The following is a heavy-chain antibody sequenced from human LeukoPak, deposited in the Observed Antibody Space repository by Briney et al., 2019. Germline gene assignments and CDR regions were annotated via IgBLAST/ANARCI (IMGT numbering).Heavy chain of an antibody. CDR2: FDPEDGET. V-gene: IGHV1-24*01. J-gene: IGHJ4*02. CDR1: GYTLTELS. CDR3: ATGFSPSGWLQFFTLFDY. D-gene: IGHD5-24*01. Sequence: ASVKVSCKVSGYTLTELSMHWVRQAPGKGLEWMGGFDPEDGETIYAQKFQGRVTMTGDTSTDTAYMELNSLRSEDTAVYYCATGFSPSGWLQFFTLFDYWGQGTLVTVSS.